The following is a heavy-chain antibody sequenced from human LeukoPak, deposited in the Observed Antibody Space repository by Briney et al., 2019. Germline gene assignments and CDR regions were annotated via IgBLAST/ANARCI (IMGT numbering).Heavy chain of an antibody. D-gene: IGHD3-9*01. CDR1: GGSISYYY. J-gene: IGHJ5*02. CDR3: ARQHFDWVANWFDP. CDR2: IYYSGST. Sequence: SETLSLTCSVAGGSISYYYWSWVRQPPGKGLEWIGYIYYSGSTYYNPSLKSRVTISVDTSKNQFSLKLSSVTAADTAVYYCARQHFDWVANWFDPWGQGTLVTVSS. V-gene: IGHV4-59*04.